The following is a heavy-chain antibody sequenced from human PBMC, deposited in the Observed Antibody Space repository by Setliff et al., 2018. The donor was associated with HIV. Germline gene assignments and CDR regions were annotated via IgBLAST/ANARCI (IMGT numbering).Heavy chain of an antibody. CDR2: IYISGST. V-gene: IGHV4-4*07. D-gene: IGHD6-19*01. J-gene: IGHJ5*01. CDR3: ARDRSSGWSKDWFDT. Sequence: SETLSLTCTVSGGSISSYYWRWIRQPAGKGLEWIGHIYISGSTNYNPSFNSRVTMSVDTSKNQFSLRLTSVTAADTAMYHCARDRSSGWSKDWFDTWGHGILVTVSS. CDR1: GGSISSYY.